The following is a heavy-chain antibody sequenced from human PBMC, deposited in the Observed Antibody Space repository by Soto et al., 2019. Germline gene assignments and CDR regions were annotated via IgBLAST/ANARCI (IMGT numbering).Heavy chain of an antibody. CDR3: AGTSYDSSGTAADP. V-gene: IGHV4-31*03. CDR2: IYYSGST. D-gene: IGHD3-22*01. J-gene: IGHJ5*02. Sequence: NPSETLSLTCTVSGGSISSGGYYWSWIRQHPGKGLEWIGYIYYSGSTYYNPSLKSRVTISVDTSKNQFSLKLSSVTAADTAVYYCAGTSYDSSGTAADPWGQGTLVTVSS. CDR1: GGSISSGGYY.